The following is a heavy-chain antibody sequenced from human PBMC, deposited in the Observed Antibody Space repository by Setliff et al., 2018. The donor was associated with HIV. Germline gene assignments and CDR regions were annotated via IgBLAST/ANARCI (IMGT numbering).Heavy chain of an antibody. CDR1: GYTFIDYF. Sequence: ASVKVSCKASGYTFIDYFIHWVRQAPGQGLEWMAYINPNSGDSKTAQKFQGRVTMTRDKSTSTVSLELRNLRSDDTALYYCARRYYTFLSGYYTDYWGQGTQVTVSS. D-gene: IGHD3-3*01. CDR3: ARRYYTFLSGYYTDY. V-gene: IGHV1-2*02. CDR2: INPNSGDS. J-gene: IGHJ4*02.